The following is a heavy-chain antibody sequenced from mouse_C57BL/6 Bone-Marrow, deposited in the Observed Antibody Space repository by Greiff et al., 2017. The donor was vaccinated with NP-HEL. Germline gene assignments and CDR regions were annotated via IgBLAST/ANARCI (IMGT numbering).Heavy chain of an antibody. CDR3: ARRDYYGSSWYFDV. V-gene: IGHV1-69*01. CDR1: GYTFTSYW. CDR2: IDPSDSYT. Sequence: QVQLQQPGAELVMPGASVKLSCKASGYTFTSYWMHWVKQRPGQGLEWIGEIDPSDSYTNYNQKLKGKSTLTVDKSSSTAYMQLSSLTSEDSAVYYCARRDYYGSSWYFDVWGTGTTVTVSS. J-gene: IGHJ1*03. D-gene: IGHD1-1*01.